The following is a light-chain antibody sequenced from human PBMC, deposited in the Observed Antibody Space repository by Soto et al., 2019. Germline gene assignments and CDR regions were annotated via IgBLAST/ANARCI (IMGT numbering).Light chain of an antibody. CDR2: GAS. J-gene: IGKJ1*01. V-gene: IGKV3-20*01. CDR3: QQYGSTPPT. Sequence: EIVLTQSPGTLSLSPGERATLSCRASESVSNYYLAWYQRKPGQAPRLLIYGASYRAPDIPYRFSGSGSGTDFTLTIARLEAEDFAVYICQQYGSTPPTFGLGTKVEI. CDR1: ESVSNYY.